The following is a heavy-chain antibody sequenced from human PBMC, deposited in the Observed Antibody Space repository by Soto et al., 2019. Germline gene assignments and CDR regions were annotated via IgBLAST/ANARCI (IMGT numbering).Heavy chain of an antibody. V-gene: IGHV1-3*01. CDR2: INAGNGNT. Sequence: ASVKVSCKASGYTFTSYAMHWVRQAPGQRLEWMGWINAGNGNTKYSQKFQGRVTITRDTSASTAYMELSSLRSEDTAVYYCARGSGCGSGSYYLVPSHNWFDPWGQGTMVTVYS. CDR3: ARGSGCGSGSYYLVPSHNWFDP. D-gene: IGHD3-10*01. J-gene: IGHJ5*02. CDR1: GYTFTSYA.